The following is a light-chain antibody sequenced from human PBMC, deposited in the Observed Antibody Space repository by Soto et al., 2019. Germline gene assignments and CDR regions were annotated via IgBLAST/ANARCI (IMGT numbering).Light chain of an antibody. V-gene: IGLV6-57*04. J-gene: IGLJ3*02. CDR2: EDD. CDR3: QSYDSPKEV. Sequence: NFMLTQPHSVSKSPGKTVTISCTRSSGRVASNYVQWYQQRPGSAPTTVIFEDDQRPSGVPDRFSGSIDSSSNSAFLTISGLKTEDEADYYCQSYDSPKEVFGGGTKLTVL. CDR1: SGRVASNY.